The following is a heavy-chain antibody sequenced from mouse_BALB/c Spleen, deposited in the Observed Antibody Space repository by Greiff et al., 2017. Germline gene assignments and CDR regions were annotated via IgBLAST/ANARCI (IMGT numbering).Heavy chain of an antibody. CDR1: GFTFSDYY. Sequence: DVKLVESGGGLVKPGGSLKLSCAASGFTFSDYYMYWVRQTPEKRLEWVATISDGGSYTYYPDSVKGRFTISRDNAKNNLYLQMSSLKSEDTAMYYCARDPYRYDLYWYFDVWGAGTTVTVSS. CDR2: ISDGGSYT. V-gene: IGHV5-4*02. CDR3: ARDPYRYDLYWYFDV. J-gene: IGHJ1*01. D-gene: IGHD2-14*01.